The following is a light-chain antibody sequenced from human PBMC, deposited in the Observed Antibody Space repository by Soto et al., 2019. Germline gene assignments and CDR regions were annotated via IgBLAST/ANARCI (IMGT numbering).Light chain of an antibody. CDR1: QTVRTF. CDR3: QQHSHWPPWT. CDR2: GAP. Sequence: DLTQAPATLSLSQGERATLSCRASQTVRTFLDWYQQKPGQAHRLLIYGAPNRATGIPARFSGFGSGTDVTLTISSLEPVDFAVYYGQQHSHWPPWTFGQGTKVDNK. V-gene: IGKV3-11*01. J-gene: IGKJ1*01.